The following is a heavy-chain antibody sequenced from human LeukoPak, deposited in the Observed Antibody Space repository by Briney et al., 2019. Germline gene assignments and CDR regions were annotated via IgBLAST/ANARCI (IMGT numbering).Heavy chain of an antibody. J-gene: IGHJ4*02. CDR3: ARAGRWLRPTGGIY. CDR1: GLTFSSYA. V-gene: IGHV3-30-3*01. D-gene: IGHD5-12*01. Sequence: GGSLRLSCAASGLTFSSYAMHWVRQAPGKGLEWVAVISYDGSNKYYADSVKGRFTISRDNSKNTLYLQMNSLRAEDTAVYYCARAGRWLRPTGGIYWGQGTLVTVSS. CDR2: ISYDGSNK.